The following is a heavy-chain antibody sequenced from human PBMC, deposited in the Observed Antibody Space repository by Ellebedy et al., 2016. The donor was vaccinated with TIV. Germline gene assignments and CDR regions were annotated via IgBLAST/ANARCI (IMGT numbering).Heavy chain of an antibody. J-gene: IGHJ4*02. CDR3: AKLLLYCGGDCFSDY. Sequence: GGSLRLSXAASGFTFSSYGMHWVRQAPGKGLEWVAVISYDGSNKYYADSVKGRFTISRDNSKNTLYLQMNSLRAEDTAVYYCAKLLLYCGGDCFSDYWGQGTLVTVSS. D-gene: IGHD2-21*01. V-gene: IGHV3-30*18. CDR1: GFTFSSYG. CDR2: ISYDGSNK.